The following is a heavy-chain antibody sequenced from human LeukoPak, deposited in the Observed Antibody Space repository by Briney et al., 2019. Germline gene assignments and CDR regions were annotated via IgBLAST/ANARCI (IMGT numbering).Heavy chain of an antibody. CDR3: ARHISGAATLH. Sequence: PSETLSLTCTVSGGSMKNYYGSWIRQAPGKGLEWIAYIYYTGSTYYNPSLKSRVTMSVDTSVNQFSLRLSSVTAADTAVYYCARHISGAATLHWGQGTLVTVSS. V-gene: IGHV4-59*08. CDR2: IYYTGST. J-gene: IGHJ4*02. D-gene: IGHD3-3*02. CDR1: GGSMKNYY.